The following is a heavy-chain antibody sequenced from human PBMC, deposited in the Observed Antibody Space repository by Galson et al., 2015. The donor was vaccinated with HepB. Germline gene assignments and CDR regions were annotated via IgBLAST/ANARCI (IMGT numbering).Heavy chain of an antibody. CDR1: GFTFSRYW. V-gene: IGHV3-7*03. J-gene: IGHJ6*02. CDR2: IKQDGNEK. CDR3: ASLKGMDV. Sequence: SLRLSCAASGFTFSRYWMSWVRQAPGKGLEWVANIKQDGNEKYYVDSVKGRFTISRDNAKNSLYLQMNSLRAEDTAVYYCASLKGMDVWGQGTTVTVSS.